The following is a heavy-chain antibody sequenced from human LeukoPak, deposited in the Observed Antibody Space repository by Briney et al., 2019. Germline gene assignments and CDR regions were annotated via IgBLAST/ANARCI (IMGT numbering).Heavy chain of an antibody. CDR1: GFTFSNYY. CDR2: VTNDNAI. D-gene: IGHD1-1*01. J-gene: IGHJ4*02. V-gene: IGHV3-11*01. CDR3: AKDRPNWALDS. Sequence: GGSLRLSCAASGFTFSNYYMSWIRQAPGKGLEWVSYVTNDNAIYYADSVKGRFTVSRDNAKNSLFLQMNSLRAEDTAVYYCAKDRPNWALDSWGQGTLVTVSS.